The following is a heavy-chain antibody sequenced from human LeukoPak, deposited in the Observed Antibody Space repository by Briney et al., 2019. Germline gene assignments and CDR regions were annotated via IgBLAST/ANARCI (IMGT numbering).Heavy chain of an antibody. CDR2: ISSSGSTI. V-gene: IGHV3-11*01. D-gene: IGHD6-19*01. J-gene: IGHJ5*02. Sequence: GGSLRLSCAASGFTFSDYYMSWIRQAPGKGLEWVSYISSSGSTIYYADSVKGRFTISRDNSKNTLYLQMNSLRAEDTAVYYCAKAVAGTALENWFDPWGQGTLVTVSS. CDR1: GFTFSDYY. CDR3: AKAVAGTALENWFDP.